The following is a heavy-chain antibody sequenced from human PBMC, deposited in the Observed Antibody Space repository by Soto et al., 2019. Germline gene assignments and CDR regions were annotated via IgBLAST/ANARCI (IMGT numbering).Heavy chain of an antibody. CDR2: IWSDGISK. CDR1: GFSLSSYG. D-gene: IGHD1-7*01. J-gene: IGHJ6*04. Sequence: PGGSLRLSCAASGFSLSSYGIHWVRQLPGKGLDWVAVIWSDGISKYYGDSAKGRFTISRDEWKNTVFLEMNSLRAEDTGVYHCARVYTGNTASTYYSYGMDVWGKGTTVTVSS. CDR3: ARVYTGNTASTYYSYGMDV. V-gene: IGHV3-33*02.